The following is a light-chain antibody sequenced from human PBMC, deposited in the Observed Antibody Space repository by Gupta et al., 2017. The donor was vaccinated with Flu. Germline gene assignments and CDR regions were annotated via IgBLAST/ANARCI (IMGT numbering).Light chain of an antibody. V-gene: IGLV2-8*01. Sequence: SALNKPPTASGSPGQTVTLSCTVTSSDVGHYNYVSWYQHHPGKAPKLILYEADKRPSGVPDRFSGSKSGNTASLTVSGLQAEDEADFYCSSYAGINSFVFGTGTKVTVL. J-gene: IGLJ1*01. CDR1: SSDVGHYNY. CDR3: SSYAGINSFV. CDR2: EAD.